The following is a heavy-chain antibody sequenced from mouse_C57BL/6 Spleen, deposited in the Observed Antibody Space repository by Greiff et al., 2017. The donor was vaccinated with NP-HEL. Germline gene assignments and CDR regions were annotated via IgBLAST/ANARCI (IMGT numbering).Heavy chain of an antibody. D-gene: IGHD1-1*02. V-gene: IGHV5-4*01. CDR2: ISDGGSYT. CDR1: GFTFSSYA. Sequence: EVQGVESGGGLVKPGGSLKLSCAASGFTFSSYAMSWVRQTPEKRLEWVATISDGGSYTYYPDNVKGRFTISRDNAKNNLYLQMSHLKSEDTAMYYCARGRLWDYAMDYWGQGTSVTVSS. J-gene: IGHJ4*01. CDR3: ARGRLWDYAMDY.